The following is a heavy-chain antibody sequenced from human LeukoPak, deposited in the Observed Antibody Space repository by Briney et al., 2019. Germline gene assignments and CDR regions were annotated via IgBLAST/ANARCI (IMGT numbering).Heavy chain of an antibody. CDR1: GFIFSTYS. J-gene: IGHJ4*02. Sequence: GGSLRLSCAASGFIFSTYSMNWVRQAPGKGLEWVAAISYDGRNKEYVDSVKGRFTISRDNSKNTLYLQMNSLRAEDTAVYNCAKDRGYSHSFDYWGQGTLVTVSS. CDR2: ISYDGRNK. V-gene: IGHV3-30*18. D-gene: IGHD5-18*01. CDR3: AKDRGYSHSFDY.